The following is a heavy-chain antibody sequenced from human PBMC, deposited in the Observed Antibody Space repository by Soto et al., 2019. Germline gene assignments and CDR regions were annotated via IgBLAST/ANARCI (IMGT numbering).Heavy chain of an antibody. V-gene: IGHV3-15*01. CDR2: IKSKTDGGTT. CDR1: GFTFSNAW. CDR3: TTDHRADWFDP. J-gene: IGHJ5*02. D-gene: IGHD1-26*01. Sequence: LRLSCAASGFTFSNAWMSWVRQAPGKGLEWVGRIKSKTDGGTTDYAAPVKGRFTISRDDSKNTLYLQMNSLKTEDTAVYYCTTDHRADWFDPWGQGTLVTVSS.